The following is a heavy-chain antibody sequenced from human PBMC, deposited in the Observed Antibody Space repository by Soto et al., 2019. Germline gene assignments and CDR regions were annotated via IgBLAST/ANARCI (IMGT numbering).Heavy chain of an antibody. D-gene: IGHD3-22*01. CDR3: ARCCYYDSSGYYYPNWFDP. Sequence: TLSLTCAVSGGSSSSGGYSWSWVLQPPGKGLEWIGYIYHSGNTYYNPSLKSRVTISVGRSKNQFSLKLSSVTAADTAVYYCARCCYYDSSGYYYPNWFDPWGQGTLVTVSS. CDR2: IYHSGNT. J-gene: IGHJ5*02. CDR1: GGSSSSGGYS. V-gene: IGHV4-30-2*01.